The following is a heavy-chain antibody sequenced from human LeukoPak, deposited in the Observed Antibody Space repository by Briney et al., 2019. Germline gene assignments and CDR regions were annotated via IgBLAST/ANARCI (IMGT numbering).Heavy chain of an antibody. D-gene: IGHD6-13*01. CDR3: AKAYSSSWRYMDV. CDR2: IRHDGSIK. J-gene: IGHJ6*03. V-gene: IGHV3-30*02. Sequence: GGSLRLSCAASGFIFSSYGMHWVRQAPGKGLEWVAFIRHDGSIKYYADSVKGRFTISRDNSKNTLYLQMDSLRAEDTAVYYCAKAYSSSWRYMDVWGKGTTVTVSS. CDR1: GFIFSSYG.